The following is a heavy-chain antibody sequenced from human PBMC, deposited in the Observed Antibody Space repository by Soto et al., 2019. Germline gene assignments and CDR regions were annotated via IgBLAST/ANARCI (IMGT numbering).Heavy chain of an antibody. Sequence: GESLKISCKGSGYSFTSYWISWVRQMPGKGLEWMGRIDPSDSYTNYSPSFQGHVTISADKSISTAYLQWSSLKASDTAMYYCARQRYYDSSGYSSYYGMDVWGQGTTVTVSS. V-gene: IGHV5-10-1*01. CDR3: ARQRYYDSSGYSSYYGMDV. J-gene: IGHJ6*02. D-gene: IGHD3-22*01. CDR2: IDPSDSYT. CDR1: GYSFTSYW.